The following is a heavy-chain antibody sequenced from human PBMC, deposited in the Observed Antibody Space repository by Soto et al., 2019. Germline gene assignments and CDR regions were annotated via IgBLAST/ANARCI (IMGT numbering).Heavy chain of an antibody. V-gene: IGHV4-59*01. CDR3: AAGEASSRNLAPYYLDF. D-gene: IGHD6-13*01. Sequence: SETLSLTCTVSGGSMRNYFWTWIRQPPGKGLEWIGYIHYSGTTSFFPSYNPSLRSRVTISEDTSKNQFSLKLLSVTAADTAVYFCAAGEASSRNLAPYYLDFWGQGTLVTVSS. CDR2: IHYSGTT. CDR1: GGSMRNYF. J-gene: IGHJ4*02.